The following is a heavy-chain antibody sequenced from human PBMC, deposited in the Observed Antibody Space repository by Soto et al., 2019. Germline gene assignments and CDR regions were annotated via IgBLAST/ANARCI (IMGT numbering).Heavy chain of an antibody. V-gene: IGHV4-39*01. J-gene: IGHJ5*02. CDR1: GGSIISSSYY. CDR3: ARHMTTVTGNWVDP. D-gene: IGHD4-17*01. CDR2: IYYSGST. Sequence: PSETLSLTCTVSGGSIISSSYYWGWIRQPPGKGLEWIGSIYYSGSTYYNPSLKSRVTISVDTSKNQFSLKLSSVTAADTAVYYCARHMTTVTGNWVDPWGQGTLVTVS.